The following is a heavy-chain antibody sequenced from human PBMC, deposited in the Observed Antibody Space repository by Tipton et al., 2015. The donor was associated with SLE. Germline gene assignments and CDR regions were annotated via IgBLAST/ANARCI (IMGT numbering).Heavy chain of an antibody. CDR2: IYTSGST. CDR3: ARDLGFGWYFDL. J-gene: IGHJ2*01. D-gene: IGHD3-16*01. CDR1: GGSISSYY. Sequence: LRLSCAVYGGSISSYYWSWIRQPAGKGLEWIGRIYTSGSTNYNPSLKSRVTMSVDTSKNQFSLKLSSVTAADTAVYYCARDLGFGWYFDLWGRGTLVTVSS. V-gene: IGHV4-4*07.